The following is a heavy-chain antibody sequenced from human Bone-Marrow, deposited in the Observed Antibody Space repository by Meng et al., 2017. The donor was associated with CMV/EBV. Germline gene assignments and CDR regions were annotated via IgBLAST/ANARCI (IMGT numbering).Heavy chain of an antibody. CDR1: GFTFDDYA. V-gene: IGHV3-9*01. D-gene: IGHD1-26*01. CDR2: ISWNSGSI. CDR3: AKGSRGELPTYFDY. J-gene: IGHJ4*02. Sequence: GGSLRLSCAASGFTFDDYAMHWVRQAPGKGLEWVSGISWNSGSIGYADSVKGRFTISRDNAKNSLYLQMNSLRAEDTALYYCAKGSRGELPTYFDYWGQGMLVTVSS.